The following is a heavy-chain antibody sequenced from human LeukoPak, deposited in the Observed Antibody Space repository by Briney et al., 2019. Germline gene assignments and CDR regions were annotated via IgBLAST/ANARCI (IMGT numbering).Heavy chain of an antibody. J-gene: IGHJ4*01. CDR1: GGSISSSSYY. CDR2: IYYSGST. D-gene: IGHD6-13*01. CDR3: AREVVAAPGTVDY. V-gene: IGHV4-39*07. Sequence: SETLSLTCTVPGGSISSSSYYWGWIRQPPGKGLEWIGSIYYSGSTNYNPSLKSRVTISVDTSKNQFSLKLSFVTAADTAVYYCAREVVAAPGTVDYWGQGTLVTVSS.